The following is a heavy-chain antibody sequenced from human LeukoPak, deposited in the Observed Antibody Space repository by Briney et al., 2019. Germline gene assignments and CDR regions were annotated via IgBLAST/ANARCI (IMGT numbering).Heavy chain of an antibody. CDR2: IYYSGST. CDR1: GGSISSYY. D-gene: IGHD3-22*01. Sequence: SETLSLTCTVSGGSISSYYWGWIRQPPGKGLEWIGSIYYSGSTYYNPSLKSRVTISVDTSKNQFSLKLSSVTAADTAVYYCARGVYYDSSGYPPYYFDYWGQGTLVTVSS. CDR3: ARGVYYDSSGYPPYYFDY. V-gene: IGHV4-39*07. J-gene: IGHJ4*02.